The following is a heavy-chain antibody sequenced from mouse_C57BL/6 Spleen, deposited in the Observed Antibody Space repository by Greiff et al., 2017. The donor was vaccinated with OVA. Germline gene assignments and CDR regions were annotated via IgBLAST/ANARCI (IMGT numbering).Heavy chain of an antibody. CDR1: GFTFSSYG. V-gene: IGHV5-6*02. D-gene: IGHD1-1*01. CDR2: ISSGGSYT. CDR3: ARHGLITTVVADYFDY. J-gene: IGHJ2*01. Sequence: DVMLVESGGDLVKPGGSLKLSCAASGFTFSSYGMSWVRQTPDKRLEWVATISSGGSYTYYPDSVKGRFTISRDNAKNTLYLQMSSLKSEDTAMYYCARHGLITTVVADYFDYWGQGTTLTVSS.